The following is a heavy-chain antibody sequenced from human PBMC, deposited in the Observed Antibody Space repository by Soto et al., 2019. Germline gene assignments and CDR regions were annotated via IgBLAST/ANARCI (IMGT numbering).Heavy chain of an antibody. J-gene: IGHJ4*02. V-gene: IGHV1-18*01. Sequence: QVQLVQSGAEVKEPGASVKVSCEASGYTFTTYGISWVRPAPGQGLEWMGWTSAYNGNTNYAQNLQGRVTMTTDTSTSTAYMELRSLRSDDTAVYYCARFYASGSYPYDYWGQGTLVTVSS. D-gene: IGHD3-10*01. CDR1: GYTFTTYG. CDR2: TSAYNGNT. CDR3: ARFYASGSYPYDY.